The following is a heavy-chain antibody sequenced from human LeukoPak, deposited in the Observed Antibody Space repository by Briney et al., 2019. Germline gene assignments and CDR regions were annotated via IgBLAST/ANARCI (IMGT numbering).Heavy chain of an antibody. CDR2: IDPNSGGT. J-gene: IGHJ5*01. Sequence: ASVKVSCKASGYTFTGYYMHWVRQAPGQGLEWMGWIDPNSGGTNYAQKFQGRVTMTRDTSINTAYMELSRLRSDDTAIYYCARDLSLKGMLDSWGQGTLVTVSS. D-gene: IGHD3-10*01. CDR3: ARDLSLKGMLDS. CDR1: GYTFTGYY. V-gene: IGHV1-2*02.